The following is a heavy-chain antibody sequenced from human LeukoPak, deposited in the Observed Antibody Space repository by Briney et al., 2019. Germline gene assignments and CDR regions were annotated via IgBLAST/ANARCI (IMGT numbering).Heavy chain of an antibody. CDR2: ISSSSSYI. J-gene: IGHJ4*02. D-gene: IGHD3-10*01. V-gene: IGHV3-21*01. CDR1: VFTFSSYS. CDR3: ARKERRGTNDY. Sequence: GGSLRLSCAASVFTFSSYSMNWVRQAPGKGLEWVSSISSSSSYIYYADSVKGRFTISRDNAKNSLYLQMNSLRAEDTAVYYCARKERRGTNDYWGQGTLVTVSS.